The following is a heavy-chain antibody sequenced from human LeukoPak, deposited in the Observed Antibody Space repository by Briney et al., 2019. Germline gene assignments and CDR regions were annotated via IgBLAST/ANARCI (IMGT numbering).Heavy chain of an antibody. Sequence: GGSLRLSCAASGFTFSDYYMGWIRQAPGKGLEWVLYISSSGSTTYYADSVKGRFTISRDNAKNSLYLQLSSLKADDTAVYYCAKTRKWIDYWGQGTLVTVSS. CDR2: ISSSGSTT. CDR1: GFTFSDYY. CDR3: AKTRKWIDY. J-gene: IGHJ4*02. V-gene: IGHV3-11*01. D-gene: IGHD2-8*01.